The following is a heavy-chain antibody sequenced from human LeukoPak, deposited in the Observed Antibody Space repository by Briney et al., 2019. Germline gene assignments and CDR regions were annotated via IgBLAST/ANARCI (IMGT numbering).Heavy chain of an antibody. V-gene: IGHV5-51*01. CDR1: GYSFTSYW. CDR2: IYPGDSET. J-gene: IGHJ4*02. CDR3: ARYNWGTYYFDY. D-gene: IGHD1-1*01. Sequence: GESLKISCKGSGYSFTSYWIGWVRQMPGKGLEWMGIIYPGDSETKYSPSFRGQVTIAADKSISTAYLQWSSLKASDTAMYYCARYNWGTYYFDYWGQGTLVTVSS.